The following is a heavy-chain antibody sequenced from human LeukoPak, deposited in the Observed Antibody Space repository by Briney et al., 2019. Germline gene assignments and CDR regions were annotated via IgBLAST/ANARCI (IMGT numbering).Heavy chain of an antibody. V-gene: IGHV3-48*03. CDR2: ISSSGSTI. CDR1: GFTFSSYE. J-gene: IGHJ4*02. CDR3: ARDGGSPCYYDSSGYYSVY. Sequence: GGSLRLSCAASGFTFSSYEMNWVRQAPGKGLEWVSYISSSGSTIYYADSVKGRFTISRDNAKNSLYLQMNSLRAEDTAVYYCARDGGSPCYYDSSGYYSVYWDQGTLVTVSS. D-gene: IGHD3-22*01.